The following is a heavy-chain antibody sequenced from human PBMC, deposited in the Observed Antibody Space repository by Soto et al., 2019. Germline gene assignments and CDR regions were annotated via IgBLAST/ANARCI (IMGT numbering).Heavy chain of an antibody. J-gene: IGHJ4*02. Sequence: ASVKVSCKASGYTFNDYYLHWVRQAPGQGLEWMGSIKPNSGDTDYSQTFQGRVTMTRDTSIRTAYMEVAGLRSDYTAVYYCARHRFSSGSDYFDYWGQGTLVTVSS. CDR2: IKPNSGDT. CDR3: ARHRFSSGSDYFDY. CDR1: GYTFNDYY. D-gene: IGHD3-22*01. V-gene: IGHV1-2*02.